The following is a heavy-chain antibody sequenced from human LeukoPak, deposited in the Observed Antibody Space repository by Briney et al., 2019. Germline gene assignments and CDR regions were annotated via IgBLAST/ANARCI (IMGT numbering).Heavy chain of an antibody. J-gene: IGHJ3*02. Sequence: PGGSLRLSCAASGFTFSSYAMSWVRQAPGKGLEWVSAISGSGGSTYYADSVKGRFTISRDNSKNTLYLQMNSLRAEDTAVYYCVRENKGIVVSKDAFDIWGQGTMVTVSS. CDR1: GFTFSSYA. V-gene: IGHV3-23*01. CDR2: ISGSGGST. CDR3: VRENKGIVVSKDAFDI. D-gene: IGHD3-22*01.